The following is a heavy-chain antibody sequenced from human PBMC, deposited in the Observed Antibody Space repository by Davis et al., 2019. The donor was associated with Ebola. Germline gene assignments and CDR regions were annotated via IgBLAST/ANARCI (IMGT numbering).Heavy chain of an antibody. Sequence: ETLSLTCAVSGGSISSSNWWSWVRQPPGKGLEWVSSISSSSSYIYYADSVKGRFTISRDNAKNSLYLQMNSLRAEDTAVYYCARDTLYSSSWYYGMDVWGQGTTVTVSS. CDR1: GGSISSSN. V-gene: IGHV3-21*01. D-gene: IGHD6-13*01. CDR2: ISSSSSYI. J-gene: IGHJ6*02. CDR3: ARDTLYSSSWYYGMDV.